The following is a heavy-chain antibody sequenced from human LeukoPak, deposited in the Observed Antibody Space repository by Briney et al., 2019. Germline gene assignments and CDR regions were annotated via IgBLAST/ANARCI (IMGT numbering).Heavy chain of an antibody. J-gene: IGHJ4*02. CDR1: GFTFSSYT. CDR2: ISGNSNYI. D-gene: IGHD4-17*01. Sequence: PGGSLRLSCAASGFTFSSYTMNWVRQAPGKGLEWVSSISGNSNYIYYADSAKGRFTISRDNAKNSLYLQMNSLRAEDTAVYYCARDATTVTINYWGQGTLVTVSS. V-gene: IGHV3-21*01. CDR3: ARDATTVTINY.